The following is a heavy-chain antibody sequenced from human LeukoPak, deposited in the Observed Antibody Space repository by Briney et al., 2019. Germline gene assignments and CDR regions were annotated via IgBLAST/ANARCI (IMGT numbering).Heavy chain of an antibody. D-gene: IGHD2-21*02. V-gene: IGHV3-23*01. CDR3: ASAQTYGDSSILLDY. Sequence: GGSLRLSCAASGFTFRSYVMSWVRQAPGKGLEWVSTISGSSVATYYADSVKGRFTISRDNSEDTLFLQMNSLRVEDTALYYCASAQTYGDSSILLDYWGQGTLVTVSS. CDR1: GFTFRSYV. CDR2: ISGSSVAT. J-gene: IGHJ4*02.